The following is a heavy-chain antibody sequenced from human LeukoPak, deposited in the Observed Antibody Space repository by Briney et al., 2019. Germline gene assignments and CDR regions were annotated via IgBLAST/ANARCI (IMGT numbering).Heavy chain of an antibody. J-gene: IGHJ6*02. CDR1: GYTFTSYG. D-gene: IGHD1-26*01. CDR2: ISAYNGNT. V-gene: IGHV1-18*01. Sequence: ASVKVSCEASGYTFTSYGISWVRQAPGQGLEWMGWISAYNGNTNYAQKLQGRVTMTTDTSTSTAYMELRSLRSDDTAVYYCARSISGSSTYYYYGMDVWGQGTTVTVSS. CDR3: ARSISGSSTYYYYGMDV.